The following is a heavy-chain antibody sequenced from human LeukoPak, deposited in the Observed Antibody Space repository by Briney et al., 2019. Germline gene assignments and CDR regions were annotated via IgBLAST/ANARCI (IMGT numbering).Heavy chain of an antibody. CDR3: ARDLGGTYAHYFDY. J-gene: IGHJ4*02. V-gene: IGHV4-34*01. D-gene: IGHD4-17*01. Sequence: PSETLSLTCAVYGGSFSGYYWSWIRQPPGKGLEWIGEINHSGSTNYNPSLKSRVTISVDTSKNQFSLKLSSVTAADTAVYFCARDLGGTYAHYFDYWGQGTLVTVSS. CDR2: INHSGST. CDR1: GGSFSGYY.